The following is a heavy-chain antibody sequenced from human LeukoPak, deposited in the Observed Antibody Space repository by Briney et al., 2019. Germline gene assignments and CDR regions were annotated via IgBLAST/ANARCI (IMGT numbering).Heavy chain of an antibody. J-gene: IGHJ4*02. CDR2: ISGSGGST. V-gene: IGHV3-23*01. CDR1: GFVFSICG. CDR3: AKESPIFDY. Sequence: GGSLRLSCAASGFVFSICGMSWVRQAPGKGLEWVLVISGSGGSTHYADSVQGRFTISRDNSKNTLFLQLNSLRIEDTAVYYCAKESPIFDYWGQGTLVAVSS.